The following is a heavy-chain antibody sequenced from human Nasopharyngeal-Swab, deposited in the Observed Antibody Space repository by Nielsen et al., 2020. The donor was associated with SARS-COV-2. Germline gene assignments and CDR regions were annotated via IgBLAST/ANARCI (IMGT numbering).Heavy chain of an antibody. V-gene: IGHV3-7*01. CDR2: IKQDGSEK. J-gene: IGHJ4*02. D-gene: IGHD6-13*01. CDR3: AREAAGRGYVDH. CDR1: GFTFSTYW. Sequence: GGSLRLSCEVSGFTFSTYWMNWVRQAPGKALEWVANIKQDGSEKYYEDSVKGRFTISRDNAKNLLYLQMSSLRAEDTAVYYCAREAAGRGYVDHWGQGILVTVSS.